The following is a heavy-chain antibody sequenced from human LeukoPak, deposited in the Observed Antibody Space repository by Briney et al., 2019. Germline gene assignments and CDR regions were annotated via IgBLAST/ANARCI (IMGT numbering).Heavy chain of an antibody. CDR3: ARVAILYYFDY. J-gene: IGHJ4*02. CDR1: GFTLSSYN. Sequence: PGGSLRLPCAASGFTLSSYNMNWVRQAPGKGLEWVSYISSSSTIYYADSVKGRFTISRDNAKNSLYLQMNSLRDEDTAVYYCARVAILYYFDYWGQGTLVTVSS. CDR2: ISSSSTI. V-gene: IGHV3-48*02.